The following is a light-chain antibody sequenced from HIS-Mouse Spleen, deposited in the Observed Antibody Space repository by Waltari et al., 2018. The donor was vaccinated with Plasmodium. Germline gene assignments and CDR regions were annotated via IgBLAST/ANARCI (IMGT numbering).Light chain of an antibody. V-gene: IGLV3-10*01. CDR2: EDS. J-gene: IGLJ3*02. Sequence: SYELTQPPSVSVSPGQTARITCSGDALPKQYASWYQQKPGQAPVLVIYEDSKRPSGIPERFSGSSSGTMATLTISGAQVEDEADYYCYSTDSSGNHRVFGGGTKLTVL. CDR1: ALPKQY. CDR3: YSTDSSGNHRV.